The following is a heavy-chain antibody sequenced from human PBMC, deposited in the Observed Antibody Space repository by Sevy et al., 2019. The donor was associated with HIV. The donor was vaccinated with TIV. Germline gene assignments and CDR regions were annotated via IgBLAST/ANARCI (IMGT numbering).Heavy chain of an antibody. J-gene: IGHJ3*02. CDR2: INSDGSST. D-gene: IGHD1-26*01. CDR3: ARDSGDSGSYPLDGFDI. Sequence: GGSLRLSCAASGFTFSSYWMHWVRQAPGKGLVWVSRINSDGSSTSYADSVKGRFTISRDNAKNTLYLQMNSLRAEDTAVNYCARDSGDSGSYPLDGFDIWGQGTMVTVSS. CDR1: GFTFSSYW. V-gene: IGHV3-74*01.